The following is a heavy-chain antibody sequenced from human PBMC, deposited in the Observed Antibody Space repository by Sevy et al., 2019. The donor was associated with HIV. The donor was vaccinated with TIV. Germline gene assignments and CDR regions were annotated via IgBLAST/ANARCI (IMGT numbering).Heavy chain of an antibody. D-gene: IGHD6-19*01. CDR1: GGSFSGYY. Sequence: SETLSLTCAVYGGSFSGYYWSWIRQPPGKGLEWIGEINHSGSTNYNPSLKSRVTISVDTSKNQFSLKLSSVTAADTAVYSCGRYRVAGNFDYWGQGTLVTVSS. CDR3: GRYRVAGNFDY. CDR2: INHSGST. V-gene: IGHV4-34*01. J-gene: IGHJ4*02.